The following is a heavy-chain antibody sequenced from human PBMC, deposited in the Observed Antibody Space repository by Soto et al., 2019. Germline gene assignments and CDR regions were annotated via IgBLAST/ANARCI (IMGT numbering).Heavy chain of an antibody. CDR2: IYPGDSET. Sequence: PGVSMTISGQFSGDTFSNFWIAWVRQLPGKGLEYMGIIYPGDSETRYSPSFHGKVTISADRSIGTAYLQWSSLEASDSAFYFCARSPRSRPYFDYWGQGALVTVSS. CDR3: ARSPRSRPYFDY. D-gene: IGHD6-13*01. CDR1: GDTFSNFW. V-gene: IGHV5-51*01. J-gene: IGHJ4*02.